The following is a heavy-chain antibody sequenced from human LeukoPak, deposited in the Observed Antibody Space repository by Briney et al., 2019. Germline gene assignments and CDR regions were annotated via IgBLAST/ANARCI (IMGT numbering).Heavy chain of an antibody. CDR2: INSDGSST. CDR3: AELGITVIGGV. Sequence: GGSLRLSCAASGFTFSSYWMHWVRQAPGKGLVWVSRINSDGSSTSYADSVKGRFTISRDNAKNSLYLQMNSLRAEDTAVYYCAELGITVIGGVWGKGTTVTISS. J-gene: IGHJ6*04. V-gene: IGHV3-74*01. CDR1: GFTFSSYW. D-gene: IGHD3-10*02.